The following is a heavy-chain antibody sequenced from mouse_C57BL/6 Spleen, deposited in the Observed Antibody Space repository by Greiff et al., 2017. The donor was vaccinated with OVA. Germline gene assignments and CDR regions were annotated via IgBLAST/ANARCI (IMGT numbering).Heavy chain of an antibody. Sequence: VQLQQPGAELVKPGASVKMSCKASGYTFTSYWITWVKQRPGQGLEWIGDIYPGSGSTNYNEKFTSKATLTVDTSSSTAYMQLSSLTSEDSAVYYCARDPYYYGSSYYFDYWGQGTTLTVSS. CDR2: IYPGSGST. CDR1: GYTFTSYW. J-gene: IGHJ2*01. D-gene: IGHD1-1*01. V-gene: IGHV1-55*01. CDR3: ARDPYYYGSSYYFDY.